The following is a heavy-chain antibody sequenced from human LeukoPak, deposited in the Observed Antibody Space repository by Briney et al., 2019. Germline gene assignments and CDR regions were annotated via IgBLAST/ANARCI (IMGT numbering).Heavy chain of an antibody. D-gene: IGHD5-18*01. V-gene: IGHV3-43D*03. CDR2: ISWDGGST. CDR3: AKDRGGYSYSPPDY. Sequence: AGGPLRLSCAASGFTFDDYAMHWVRQAPGKGLEWVSLISWDGGSTYYPASVKDGFTISRDNSKNSLHLQMNSMTAETTALYYCAKDRGGYSYSPPDYWGEGTLVTVSS. CDR1: GFTFDDYA. J-gene: IGHJ4*02.